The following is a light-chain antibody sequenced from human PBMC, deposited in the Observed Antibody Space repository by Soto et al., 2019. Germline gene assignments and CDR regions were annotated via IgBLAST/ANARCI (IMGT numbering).Light chain of an antibody. Sequence: EIVLTQSPPTLSLSPGERATLSCRASQSVYSYLAWYQQKPGQAPRLLIYDASNRATGIPARFSGSGSGTDFTLTIGSLEPEDFAVYYCQQYHNWRTFGQGTKVDIK. CDR1: QSVYSY. J-gene: IGKJ1*01. CDR3: QQYHNWRT. CDR2: DAS. V-gene: IGKV3-11*01.